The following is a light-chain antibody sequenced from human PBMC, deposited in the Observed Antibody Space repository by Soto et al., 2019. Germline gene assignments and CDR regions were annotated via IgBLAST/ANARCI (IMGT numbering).Light chain of an antibody. CDR3: QEYGSPPLT. J-gene: IGKJ4*01. V-gene: IGKV3-20*01. CDR2: GAS. Sequence: EIVLTQSPGTLSLSPGERATLSCRASQSVSTSYLAWYQQKPGQPPRLLIYGASSSATGIPYRFSGSGAGTDFTLTISRLEPEDFSVYYCQEYGSPPLTFGGGTKVEIK. CDR1: QSVSTSY.